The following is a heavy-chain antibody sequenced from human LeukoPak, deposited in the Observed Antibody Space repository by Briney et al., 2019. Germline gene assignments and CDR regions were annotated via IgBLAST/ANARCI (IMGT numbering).Heavy chain of an antibody. Sequence: GSXYRFXXYWIGWVRQMPGKGLEWMGIIYPGDSDTRYSPSFQGQVTISADKSISTAYLQWSSLKASDTAMYYCARQKSQLSWLQPEYYFDYWGQGTLVTVSS. CDR2: IYPGDSDT. CDR3: ARQKSQLSWLQPEYYFDY. D-gene: IGHD5-24*01. V-gene: IGHV5-51*01. J-gene: IGHJ4*02. CDR1: XYRFXXYW.